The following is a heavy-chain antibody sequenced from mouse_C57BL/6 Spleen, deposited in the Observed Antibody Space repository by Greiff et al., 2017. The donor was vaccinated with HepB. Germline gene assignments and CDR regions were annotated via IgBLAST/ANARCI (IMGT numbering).Heavy chain of an antibody. V-gene: IGHV1-62-2*01. J-gene: IGHJ3*01. Sequence: VQLQQSGAELVKPGASVKLSCTASGYTFTEYTIHWVKQRSGQGLEWIGWFYPGSGSIKYNEKFKDKATLTADKSSSTVYMELSRLTSEDSAVYFCARHDPHYDYDGGWFAYWGQGTLVTVSA. CDR2: FYPGSGSI. CDR1: GYTFTEYT. CDR3: ARHDPHYDYDGGWFAY. D-gene: IGHD2-4*01.